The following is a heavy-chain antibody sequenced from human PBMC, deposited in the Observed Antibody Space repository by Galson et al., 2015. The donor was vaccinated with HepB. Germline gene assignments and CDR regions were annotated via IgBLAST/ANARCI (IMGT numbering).Heavy chain of an antibody. CDR2: ISYDGINT. CDR3: ARADDTSFYFYYYGMDV. D-gene: IGHD3-16*02. Sequence: SLRLSCAASGFTFDSYAMHWVRQAPGKGLAWVAAISYDGINTYYADSVKGRFTISRDNSENTLYLQISSLRPDDTAIYYCARADDTSFYFYYYGMDVWGQGTTVTVSS. V-gene: IGHV3-30*04. J-gene: IGHJ6*02. CDR1: GFTFDSYA.